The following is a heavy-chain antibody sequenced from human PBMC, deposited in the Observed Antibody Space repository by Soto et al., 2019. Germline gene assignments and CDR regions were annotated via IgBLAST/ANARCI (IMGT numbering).Heavy chain of an antibody. V-gene: IGHV4-34*01. Sequence: SETLSLTCAVYGGSFSGYYWIWIRQPPGKGLEWIGEINHSGSTNYNPSLKSRVTISVDTSKNQFSLKLSSVTAADTAVYYCASMYYYDTSGSGPLWGQGTLVTVSS. CDR3: ASMYYYDTSGSGPL. CDR1: GGSFSGYY. D-gene: IGHD3-22*01. CDR2: INHSGST. J-gene: IGHJ4*02.